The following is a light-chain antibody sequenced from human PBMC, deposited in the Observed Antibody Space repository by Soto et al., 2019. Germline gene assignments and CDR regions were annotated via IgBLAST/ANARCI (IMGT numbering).Light chain of an antibody. CDR2: DVS. V-gene: IGLV2-14*01. J-gene: IGLJ2*01. Sequence: QLVLTQPASVSGSPGQTITISCTGTSSDVGGYNYVSWYQQHPGKAPKLMIYDVSNRPSGVSNRVSGSKSGNTASLTISGLQAEDEADYYCSSYTSSSTLYVVFGGGTKLTVL. CDR3: SSYTSSSTLYVV. CDR1: SSDVGGYNY.